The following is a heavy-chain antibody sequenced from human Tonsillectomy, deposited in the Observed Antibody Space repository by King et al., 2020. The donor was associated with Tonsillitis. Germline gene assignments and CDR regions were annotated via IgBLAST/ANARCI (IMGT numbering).Heavy chain of an antibody. CDR1: GYTFTSYD. V-gene: IGHV1-8*01. D-gene: IGHD3-22*01. Sequence: LQLVQSGAEVKKPGASVKVSCKASGYTFTSYDINWVRQATGQGLEWMGWMNPNSGNTGYAQKFQGRVTMTRNTSISTAYMELSSLRSEETAVYYGARGHYYDSSGYYGMDVWGQGTTVTVSS. CDR2: MNPNSGNT. CDR3: ARGHYYDSSGYYGMDV. J-gene: IGHJ6*02.